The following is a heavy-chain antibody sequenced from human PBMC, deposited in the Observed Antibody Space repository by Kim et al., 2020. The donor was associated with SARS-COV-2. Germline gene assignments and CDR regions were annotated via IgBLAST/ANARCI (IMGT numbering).Heavy chain of an antibody. J-gene: IGHJ3*02. V-gene: IGHV1-24*01. CDR3: ATDYSRSHAFDI. CDR2: FDPEDGET. D-gene: IGHD6-13*01. CDR1: GYTLTELS. Sequence: ASVKVSCKVSGYTLTELSMHWVRQAPGKGLEWMGGFDPEDGETIYAQKFQGRVTMTEDTSTDTAYMELSSLRSEDTAVYYCATDYSRSHAFDIWGQGTMVTVSS.